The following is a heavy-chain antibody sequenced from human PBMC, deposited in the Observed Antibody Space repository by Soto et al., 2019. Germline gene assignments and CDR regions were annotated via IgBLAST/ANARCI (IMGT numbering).Heavy chain of an antibody. CDR2: ISYDGSNK. Sequence: GGSQILSCAASGFNFSNYCMHWVRKAPGKGLEWVAVISYDGSNKYYADSVKGRFTISRDSSKNTLYLQMNSLRAEDTAVYYCAKISPTYYDFWGGYTYFDYWGRGTLVTVSS. CDR3: AKISPTYYDFWGGYTYFDY. CDR1: GFNFSNYC. D-gene: IGHD3-3*01. V-gene: IGHV3-30*18. J-gene: IGHJ4*02.